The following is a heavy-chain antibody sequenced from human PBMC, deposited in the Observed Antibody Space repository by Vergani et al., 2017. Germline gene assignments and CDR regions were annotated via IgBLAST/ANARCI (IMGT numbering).Heavy chain of an antibody. CDR3: ARENYDFWSGYYHYYMDV. CDR2: IIPILGIA. J-gene: IGHJ6*03. Sequence: QVQLVQSGAEVKKPGSSVKVSCKASGGTFSSYTISWVRPAPGQGLEWMGRIIPILGIANYAQKFQGRDTITADKSTSTAYMELSSLRSEDTAVYYCARENYDFWSGYYHYYMDVWGKGTTVTVSS. D-gene: IGHD3-3*01. CDR1: GGTFSSYT. V-gene: IGHV1-69*08.